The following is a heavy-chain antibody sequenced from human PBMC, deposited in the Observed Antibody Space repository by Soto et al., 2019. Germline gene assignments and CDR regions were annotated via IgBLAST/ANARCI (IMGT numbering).Heavy chain of an antibody. V-gene: IGHV1-69*12. CDR3: ARDGAGMGATSDY. D-gene: IGHD1-26*01. J-gene: IGHJ4*02. CDR2: TIPMFGTT. CDR1: GGTFSSYT. Sequence: QVQLVQSGAEVKKPGSSVKVSCKASGGTFSSYTLNWVRQAPGPGLEWMGGTIPMFGTTDYAEKFQGRVTITADESTSTAYMELIGLRSEDTAFYYCARDGAGMGATSDYWGQGTLVTVSS.